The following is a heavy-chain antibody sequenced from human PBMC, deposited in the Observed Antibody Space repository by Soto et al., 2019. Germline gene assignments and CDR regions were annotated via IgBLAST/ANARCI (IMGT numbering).Heavy chain of an antibody. Sequence: QITLKESGPTLVNPTQTLTLTCSTSGFSLIDSGVAVGWIRQPPGKALDWLALVYWDDDKRYSPSLRTRLTITRDTSKNQVVLTMNNIDPVDTATYYCVHTYADHAGYYFDFWGQGTLVTVSS. CDR2: VYWDDDK. J-gene: IGHJ4*02. CDR1: GFSLIDSGVA. V-gene: IGHV2-5*02. CDR3: VHTYADHAGYYFDF.